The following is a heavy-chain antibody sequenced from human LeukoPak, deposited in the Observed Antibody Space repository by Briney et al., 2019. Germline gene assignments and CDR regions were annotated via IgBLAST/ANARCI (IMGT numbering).Heavy chain of an antibody. V-gene: IGHV4-34*01. Sequence: SETLSLTCGVYGGSFSGYYWSWIRQPPGKGLEWIGEINDSGRSNYKSSLKSRVTISEDTSKNQFSLKLSSVTAADTAVYYCARDEEGSSWHYYYYYMDVWGKGTTVTVSS. CDR1: GGSFSGYY. J-gene: IGHJ6*03. CDR3: ARDEEGSSWHYYYYYMDV. D-gene: IGHD6-13*01. CDR2: INDSGRS.